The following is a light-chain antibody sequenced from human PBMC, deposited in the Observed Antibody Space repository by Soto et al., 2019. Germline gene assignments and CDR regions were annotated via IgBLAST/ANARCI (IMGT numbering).Light chain of an antibody. CDR2: EVS. CDR3: SSYTSSSTLGV. V-gene: IGLV2-14*01. CDR1: GSDIGGYNY. Sequence: QSALTQPASVSGSPGQSITIPCTGTGSDIGGYNYVSWYQLHPGKAPKLIIYEVSNRPSGVSNRFSASKSGNTASLTISGIPAEDEADYYCSSYTSSSTLGVFGGGTKLTVL. J-gene: IGLJ2*01.